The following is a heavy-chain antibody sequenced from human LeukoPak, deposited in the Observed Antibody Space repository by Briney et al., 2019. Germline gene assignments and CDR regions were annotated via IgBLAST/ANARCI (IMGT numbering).Heavy chain of an antibody. CDR3: ARLEVPAANNWFDP. CDR1: GGSISNYY. Sequence: SETLSLTCTVSGGSISNYYWSWIRQPPGRGLEWIGYIYYSGSNPSLKSRVTISMDTSKNQFSLKLSSVTAADTAVYYCARLEVPAANNWFDPWGQGTLVTVSS. J-gene: IGHJ5*02. CDR2: IYYSGS. D-gene: IGHD2-2*01. V-gene: IGHV4-59*08.